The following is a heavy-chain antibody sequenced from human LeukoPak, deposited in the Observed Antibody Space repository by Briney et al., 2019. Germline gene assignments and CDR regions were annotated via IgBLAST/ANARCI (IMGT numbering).Heavy chain of an antibody. CDR3: RYFLPHFDY. Sequence: GGSLRLSCVASGFTFSNYAMNWVRQAPGKGLEWVSGISGSGGSANYADSVEGRFTISRDNSKNTLYLQMNSLRVEDTAVYYCRYFLPHFDYWGQGTLVTVSS. J-gene: IGHJ4*02. CDR1: GFTFSNYA. CDR2: ISGSGGSA. D-gene: IGHD2/OR15-2a*01. V-gene: IGHV3-23*01.